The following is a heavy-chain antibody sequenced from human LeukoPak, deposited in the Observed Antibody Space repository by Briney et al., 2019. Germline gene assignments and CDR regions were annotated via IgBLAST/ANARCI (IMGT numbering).Heavy chain of an antibody. CDR1: GGTFSSYA. CDR2: IIPIFGTA. V-gene: IGHV1-69*13. J-gene: IGHJ6*02. Sequence: SVKVSCKASGGTFSSYAISWVRQAPGQGLEWMGGIIPIFGTANYAQKFQGRVTITADESTSTAYMELSSLRSEDTAVYYCARDLSYYDSSGYFRLLSRDYYYYGMDVWGQGTTVTVSS. CDR3: ARDLSYYDSSGYFRLLSRDYYYYGMDV. D-gene: IGHD3-22*01.